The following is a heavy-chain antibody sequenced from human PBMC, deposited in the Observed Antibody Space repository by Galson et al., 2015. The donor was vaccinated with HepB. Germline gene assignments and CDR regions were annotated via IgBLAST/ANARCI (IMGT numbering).Heavy chain of an antibody. D-gene: IGHD1-26*01. CDR2: ISYDANNK. J-gene: IGHJ3*02. V-gene: IGHV3-30*18. CDR3: AKDQYSGSYGFGFDI. Sequence: SLRLSCAASGFTFSSYGMHWVRQAPGKGLEWVAAISYDANNKYYADSVKGQFTISRDNSKNTLYLQMNSLRAEDTAVYYCAKDQYSGSYGFGFDIWGQGTMVTVSS. CDR1: GFTFSSYG.